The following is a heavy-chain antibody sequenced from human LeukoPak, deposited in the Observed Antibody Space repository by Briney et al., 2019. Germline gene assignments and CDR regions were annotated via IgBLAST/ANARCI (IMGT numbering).Heavy chain of an antibody. CDR2: INSDGSST. D-gene: IGHD6-19*01. CDR3: VRGVAVSGMEFFDY. J-gene: IGHJ4*02. Sequence: GGSLRLSCAASGFTFSSYWMHWVRQAPGKGLVWVSRINSDGSSTSYADSVKGRFTISRDNAKNTLYLQMNNLRAEDTAVYFCVRGVAVSGMEFFDYWGQGTQVIVSS. CDR1: GFTFSSYW. V-gene: IGHV3-74*01.